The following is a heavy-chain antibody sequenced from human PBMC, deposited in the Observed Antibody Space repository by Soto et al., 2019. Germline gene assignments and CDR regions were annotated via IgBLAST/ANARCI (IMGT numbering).Heavy chain of an antibody. CDR2: ICYSGTT. V-gene: IGHV4-31*03. CDR3: ARQPTFDFWSRYYFDY. Sequence: QVQLQESGPGLVKPSQTLSLTCTVSGGSIRSGGYYWTGIRQYPGKGLEWIGYICYSGTTYYNPSIKSRVTIALGTSTNQFSMKLSSVTAADTAVYYCARQPTFDFWSRYYFDYWGQGSLVTVSS. D-gene: IGHD3-3*01. CDR1: GGSIRSGGYY. J-gene: IGHJ4*02.